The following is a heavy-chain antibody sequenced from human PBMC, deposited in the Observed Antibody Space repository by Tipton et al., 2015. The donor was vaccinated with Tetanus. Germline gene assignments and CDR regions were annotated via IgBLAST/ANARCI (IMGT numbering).Heavy chain of an antibody. CDR1: DGSFNDYY. CDR3: ARGGSYSYGPRGFDL. CDR2: INHSGST. V-gene: IGHV4-34*01. D-gene: IGHD5-18*01. Sequence: TLSLTCGVSDGSFNDYYWSWIRQSPGKGLEWIGEINHSGSTTYSPSFKSRVTISVDTPKNQFSLKLTSLTVADTAVYYCARGGSYSYGPRGFDLWGRGTLVTVSS. J-gene: IGHJ2*01.